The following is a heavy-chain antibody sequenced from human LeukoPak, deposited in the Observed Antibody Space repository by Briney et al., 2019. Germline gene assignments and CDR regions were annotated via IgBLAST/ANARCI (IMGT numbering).Heavy chain of an antibody. D-gene: IGHD6-13*01. CDR3: ARSPEPSPSSSWYFDY. Sequence: SETLSLTCTVSGGSISSYYWSWIRQPPGKGLEWIGYIYYSGSTNYNPSLKSRVTISVDTSKNQFSLKLSSVTAADTAVYYCARSPEPSPSSSWYFDYWGQGTLVTVSS. CDR1: GGSISSYY. CDR2: IYYSGST. J-gene: IGHJ4*02. V-gene: IGHV4-59*01.